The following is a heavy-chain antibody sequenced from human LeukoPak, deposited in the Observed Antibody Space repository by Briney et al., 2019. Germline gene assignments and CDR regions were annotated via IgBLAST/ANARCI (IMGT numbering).Heavy chain of an antibody. CDR3: ARIPYDYVWGSINY. Sequence: SETLSLTCAVYGGSFSGYYWSWIRQPPGKGLEWIGEIYHSGSTNYNPSLKSRVTISVDTSKNQFSLKLSSVTAADTAVYYCARIPYDYVWGSINYWGQGTLVTVSS. D-gene: IGHD3-16*01. V-gene: IGHV4-34*01. J-gene: IGHJ4*02. CDR1: GGSFSGYY. CDR2: IYHSGST.